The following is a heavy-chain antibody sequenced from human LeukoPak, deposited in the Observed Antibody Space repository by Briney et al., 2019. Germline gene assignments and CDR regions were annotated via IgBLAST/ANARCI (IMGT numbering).Heavy chain of an antibody. J-gene: IGHJ4*02. V-gene: IGHV3-53*01. CDR2: IYSGGST. CDR3: ARDTYSGYDFDY. D-gene: IGHD5-12*01. CDR1: GFTVSSNY. Sequence: PGGSLRLSCAASGFTVSSNYMSWVRQAPGKGLEWVSVIYSGGSTYYADSVKGRFTISRDNPKNTLYLQMNSLRAEDTAVYYCARDTYSGYDFDYWGQGTLVTVSS.